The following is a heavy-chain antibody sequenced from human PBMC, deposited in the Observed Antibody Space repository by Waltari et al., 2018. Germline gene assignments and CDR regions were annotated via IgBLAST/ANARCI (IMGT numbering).Heavy chain of an antibody. J-gene: IGHJ5*02. D-gene: IGHD2-2*02. CDR2: SWVDGSGK. CDR1: GFSFSNFG. Sequence: QVNLVESGVGVVQPGGSLRLSCATSGFSFSNFGMHWVRQATGKGMVWVVRSWVDGSGKFYAEFVMGRFTISIDKSAMTWYLDMDSLRLDDTAMYYCAKDAFGNTFLDLWGQGTLVTVSS. V-gene: IGHV3-30*02. CDR3: AKDAFGNTFLDL.